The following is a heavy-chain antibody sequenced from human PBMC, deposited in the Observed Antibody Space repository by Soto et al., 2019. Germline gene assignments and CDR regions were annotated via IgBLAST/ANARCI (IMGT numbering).Heavy chain of an antibody. J-gene: IGHJ4*02. D-gene: IGHD3-22*01. CDR3: ARDQSYYYDSSGLDAYYFDN. V-gene: IGHV1-69*13. CDR2: IIPIFGTA. CDR1: GGTFSSYA. Sequence: ASVKVSCKASGGTFSSYAISWVRQAPGQGLEWMGGIIPIFGTANYAQKFQGRVTITADESTSTAYMELSSLRSEDTAVYYCARDQSYYYDSSGLDAYYFDNWGQETLVTVSS.